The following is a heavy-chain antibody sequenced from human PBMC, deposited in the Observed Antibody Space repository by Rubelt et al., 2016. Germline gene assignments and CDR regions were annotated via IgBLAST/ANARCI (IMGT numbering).Heavy chain of an antibody. CDR3: ARGRVLEWLPPDY. D-gene: IGHD3-3*01. J-gene: IGHJ4*02. V-gene: IGHV4-39*01. CDR1: GGSISSSSYY. CDR2: IYYSGST. Sequence: QLQLQESGPGLVKPSETLSLTCTVSGGSISSSSYYWGWIRQPPGKGLEWIGSIYYSGSTYYNPSLKSRVTMSVDTSKNQLALKRSCVTAADTAVYYCARGRVLEWLPPDYWGQGTLATVSS.